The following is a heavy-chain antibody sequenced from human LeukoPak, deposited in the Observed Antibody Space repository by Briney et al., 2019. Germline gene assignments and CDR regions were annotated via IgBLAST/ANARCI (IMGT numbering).Heavy chain of an antibody. Sequence: PSETLSLTCTVSGGSISSHYWSWIRQPPGKGLEWIGYIYYSGSTNYNPSLKSRVTISVDTSKNQFSLKLSSVTAADTAVYYCGRVHNGGNSYYYYYYMDVWGKGTTVTVSS. D-gene: IGHD4-23*01. CDR3: GRVHNGGNSYYYYYYMDV. J-gene: IGHJ6*03. V-gene: IGHV4-59*11. CDR1: GGSISSHY. CDR2: IYYSGST.